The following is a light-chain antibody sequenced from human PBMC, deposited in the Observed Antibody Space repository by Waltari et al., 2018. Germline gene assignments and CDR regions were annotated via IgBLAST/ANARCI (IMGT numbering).Light chain of an antibody. Sequence: QTVVIQEPSFSVSPGGTVTLTCALNSKSVSTHYHPSWYQQTPGQAPRMLIYMTYSRSFGVPDRFSGSILGNKAALTITGARPDDEGTYYCVIYMGDGISVFGGGTKLTVL. CDR1: SKSVSTHYH. CDR3: VIYMGDGISV. J-gene: IGLJ3*02. V-gene: IGLV8-61*01. CDR2: MTY.